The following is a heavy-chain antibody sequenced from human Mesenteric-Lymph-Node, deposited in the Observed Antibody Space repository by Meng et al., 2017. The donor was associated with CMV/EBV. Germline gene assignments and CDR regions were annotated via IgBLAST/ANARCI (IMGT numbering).Heavy chain of an antibody. CDR1: GGSFSGYY. CDR2: INHSGST. J-gene: IGHJ4*02. CDR3: ARHQRWLKSEGGFNY. V-gene: IGHV4-34*01. D-gene: IGHD4-23*01. Sequence: QGQLQQWGAGLLKPSETPSLPCAVYGGSFSGYYWSWIRQPPGKGLEWIGEINHSGSTNYNPSLKSRVTISVDTSKNQFSLKLSSVTAADTAVYYCARHQRWLKSEGGFNYWGQGTLVTVSS.